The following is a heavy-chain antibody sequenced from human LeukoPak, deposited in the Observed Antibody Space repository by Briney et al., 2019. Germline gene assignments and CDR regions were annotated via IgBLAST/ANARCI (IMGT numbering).Heavy chain of an antibody. J-gene: IGHJ4*02. CDR2: ISGSGGNT. D-gene: IGHD1-26*01. Sequence: PGGSLRLSCAASGFTFSSYAMSWVRQAPGKGLESVSAISGSGGNTYYADSVKGRFTISRDNSKNTLYLQMNSLRAEGTGVYYCAKDPEWELLGFDYWGQGTLVTVSS. CDR3: AKDPEWELLGFDY. V-gene: IGHV3-23*01. CDR1: GFTFSSYA.